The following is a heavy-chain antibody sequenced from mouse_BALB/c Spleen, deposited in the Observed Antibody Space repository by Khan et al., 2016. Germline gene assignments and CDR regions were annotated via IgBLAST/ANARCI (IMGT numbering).Heavy chain of an antibody. CDR3: ARDYYGSSFFDC. CDR2: LNHSGGT. CDR1: GYSITSDSA. D-gene: IGHD1-1*01. Sequence: VQLQESGPGLVKPPPSLSLTCTATGYSITSDSAWNSIRQFPGAKLQWMAYLNHSGGTSYNPPLKSRIPITRDTAKNQFFRQLNSGTAEDTATYYCARDYYGSSFFDCWGQGTLVTVS. V-gene: IGHV3-2*02. J-gene: IGHJ3*01.